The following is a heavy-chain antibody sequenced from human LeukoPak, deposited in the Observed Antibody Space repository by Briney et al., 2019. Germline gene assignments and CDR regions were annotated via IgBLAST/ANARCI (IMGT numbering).Heavy chain of an antibody. D-gene: IGHD3-22*01. CDR2: ISSSSSYI. Sequence: GGSLRLSCAASGFTFSSYSMNWVRQAPGKGLEWVSSISSSSSYIYYADSVKGRFTISRDNAENSLYLQMNSLRAEDTAVYYCARGADYYDSSGPVLFDYWGQGTLVTVSS. V-gene: IGHV3-21*01. CDR1: GFTFSSYS. CDR3: ARGADYYDSSGPVLFDY. J-gene: IGHJ4*02.